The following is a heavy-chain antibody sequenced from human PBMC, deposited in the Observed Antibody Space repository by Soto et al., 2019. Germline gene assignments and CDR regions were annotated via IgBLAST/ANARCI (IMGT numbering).Heavy chain of an antibody. J-gene: IGHJ6*03. CDR2: ISSSGSTI. Sequence: GGSLRLSCGASGFTFSSYSMNWVRQAPGKGLEWVSYISSSGSTIYYADSVKGRFTISRDNAKNSLYLQMNSLGAEDTAVYYCAKPGGVTTSWYYMDVWGKGTTVTVSS. CDR1: GFTFSSYS. CDR3: AKPGGVTTSWYYMDV. V-gene: IGHV3-48*01. D-gene: IGHD4-17*01.